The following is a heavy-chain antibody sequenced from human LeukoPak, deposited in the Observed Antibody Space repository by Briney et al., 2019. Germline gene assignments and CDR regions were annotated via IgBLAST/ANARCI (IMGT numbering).Heavy chain of an antibody. J-gene: IGHJ5*02. CDR2: IHYSGST. D-gene: IGHD3-3*01. CDR3: ASLSSGVGLNWFDP. CDR1: GGSISSYY. V-gene: IGHV4-59*01. Sequence: SETLSLTCTVSGGSISSYYWSWIRQPPGKGLEWIGYIHYSGSTNYNPSLKSRVTISVDTSKNQFSLKLSSVTAADTAVYYCASLSSGVGLNWFDPWGQGTLVTVSS.